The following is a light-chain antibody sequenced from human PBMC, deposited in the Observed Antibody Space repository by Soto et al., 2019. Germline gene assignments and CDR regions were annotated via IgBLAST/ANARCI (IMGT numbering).Light chain of an antibody. CDR1: QGISSY. V-gene: IGKV1-8*01. CDR2: AAS. Sequence: AIRMTQSPSSLSASTGDRVTITCRASQGISSYLAWYQQKPGKAPKLLIYAASTLQSGVPSRFSGSGSGTDFTLTISCLQSEDFATYYCQQYYHYRTFGQGTKVEIK. CDR3: QQYYHYRT. J-gene: IGKJ1*01.